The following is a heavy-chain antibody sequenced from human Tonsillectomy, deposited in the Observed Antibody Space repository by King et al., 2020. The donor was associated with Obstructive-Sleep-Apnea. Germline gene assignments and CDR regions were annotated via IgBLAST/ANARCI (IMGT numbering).Heavy chain of an antibody. J-gene: IGHJ4*02. CDR1: GYSISSGYY. V-gene: IGHV4-38-2*02. Sequence: QLQESGPGLVKPSETLSLTCTVSGYSISSGYYWGWIRRPPGKGLEWIGSMYHSGSTYDNPSLKSRVTISVDTSKNQFSLRLSSVTAADTAVYYCARDGDTSGSYPYYFDYWGQGTLVTVSS. CDR2: MYHSGST. CDR3: ARDGDTSGSYPYYFDY. D-gene: IGHD3-22*01.